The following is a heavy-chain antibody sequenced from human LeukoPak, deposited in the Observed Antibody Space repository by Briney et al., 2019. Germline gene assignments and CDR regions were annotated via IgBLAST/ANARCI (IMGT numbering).Heavy chain of an antibody. V-gene: IGHV3-23*01. CDR3: AKRPQNYGADY. CDR2: ISAGGGST. D-gene: IGHD4-17*01. CDR1: GFIFSSSD. J-gene: IGHJ4*02. Sequence: GGSLRLSCAASGFIFSSSDMSWVRQAPGEGLEWVSAISAGGGSTYYADSVKGRFTISRDNSKNTLYLQMNSLRGEDTAVYYCAKRPQNYGADYWGQGTLVIVSS.